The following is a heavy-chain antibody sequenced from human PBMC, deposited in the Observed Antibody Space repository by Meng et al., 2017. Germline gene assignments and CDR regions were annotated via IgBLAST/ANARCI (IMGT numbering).Heavy chain of an antibody. CDR2: INHSGST. CDR1: GGSFSGAY. V-gene: IGHV4-34*01. CDR3: ARDGATTVTTGWFDP. D-gene: IGHD4-17*01. J-gene: IGHJ5*02. Sequence: QRQLQPWGAGLLKPSETLSLTCAVYGGSFSGAYWSWIRQPPGKGLDWIGEINHSGSTNYNPSLKSRVTISVDTSKNQFSLKLSSVTAADTAVYYCARDGATTVTTGWFDPWGQGTLVTVSS.